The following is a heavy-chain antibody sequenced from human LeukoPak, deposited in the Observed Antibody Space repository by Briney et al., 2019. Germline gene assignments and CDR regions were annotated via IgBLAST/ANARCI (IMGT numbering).Heavy chain of an antibody. CDR1: GGSINNYY. CDR2: IFHSGST. D-gene: IGHD3-22*01. Sequence: PSVTLSLTCTVSGGSINNYYWSWIWQPPGKGLEWIGYIFHSGSTDYNPSLKSRVTISVDTSKNQFSLRLSSVTAADTAVYYCARRADNTSGYYPYWGQGTLVTVSS. J-gene: IGHJ4*02. CDR3: ARRADNTSGYYPY. V-gene: IGHV4-59*08.